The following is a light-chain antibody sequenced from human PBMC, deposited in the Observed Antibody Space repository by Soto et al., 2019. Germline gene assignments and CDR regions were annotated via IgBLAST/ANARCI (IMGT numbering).Light chain of an antibody. CDR3: SSYAGTNIPVV. Sequence: QSVLTQPPSASGSPGQSVTISCTGSSSDVGGYNFVSWYQQHPGKAPKLMIYEVSERPSGVPYRFSGSKSGNTASLTVSGLQTDDEADYYCSSYAGTNIPVVFGGGTKVTVL. CDR2: EVS. J-gene: IGLJ2*01. V-gene: IGLV2-8*01. CDR1: SSDVGGYNF.